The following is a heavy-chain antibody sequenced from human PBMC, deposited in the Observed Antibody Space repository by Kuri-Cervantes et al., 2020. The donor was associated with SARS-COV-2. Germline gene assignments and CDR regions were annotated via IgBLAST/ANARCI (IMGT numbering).Heavy chain of an antibody. Sequence: SCKGSGYSFTNYWIGWVRQMPGKGLEWMGIIYPGDSDTRYSPSFQGQVTITADKSISTAYLQWSSLKASDTAMYYCARQRGSSSWYYPPLHSDYYYYMDVWGKGTTVTVSS. CDR1: GYSFTNYW. D-gene: IGHD6-13*01. J-gene: IGHJ6*03. CDR3: ARQRGSSSWYYPPLHSDYYYYMDV. V-gene: IGHV5-51*01. CDR2: IYPGDSDT.